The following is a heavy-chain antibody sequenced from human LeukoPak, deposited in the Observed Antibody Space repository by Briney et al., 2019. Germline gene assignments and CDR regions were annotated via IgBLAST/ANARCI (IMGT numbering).Heavy chain of an antibody. D-gene: IGHD1-26*01. J-gene: IGHJ4*02. CDR1: GFTFSSYA. CDR2: ISGSGGST. CDR3: AKDSLVGARFDY. V-gene: IGHV3-23*01. Sequence: GGSLRLACAASGFTFSSYAMSWVRQAPGKGLEWVSAISGSGGSTYYADSVKGRFTISRDNSKNTPYLQMNSLRAEDTAVYYCAKDSLVGARFDYWGQGTLVTVSS.